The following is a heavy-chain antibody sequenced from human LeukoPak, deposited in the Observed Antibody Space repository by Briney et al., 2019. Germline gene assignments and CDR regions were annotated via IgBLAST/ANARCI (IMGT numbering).Heavy chain of an antibody. CDR2: IYYSGST. V-gene: IGHV4-59*01. CDR3: ARDLGQWLGYFDY. Sequence: SETLSLTCTVSGGSISSYYWSWIRQPPGKGLEWIGYIYYSGSTNYNPSLKSRVTISVDTSKNQFSLKLSSVTAAGTAVYYCARDLGQWLGYFDYWGQGTLVTVSS. J-gene: IGHJ4*02. CDR1: GGSISSYY. D-gene: IGHD6-19*01.